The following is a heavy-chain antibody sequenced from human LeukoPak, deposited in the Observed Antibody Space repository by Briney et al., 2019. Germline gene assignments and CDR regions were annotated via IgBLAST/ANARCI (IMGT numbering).Heavy chain of an antibody. Sequence: SVKVSCKASGGTFSSYAISWVRQAPGQGLEWMGRIIPILGIANYAQKFQGRVTITADKSTSTAYMELSSLRSEDTAVYYCARAVGGTVVAPEYYFDYWGQGTLVTVSS. J-gene: IGHJ4*02. CDR1: GGTFSSYA. D-gene: IGHD3-22*01. V-gene: IGHV1-69*04. CDR2: IIPILGIA. CDR3: ARAVGGTVVAPEYYFDY.